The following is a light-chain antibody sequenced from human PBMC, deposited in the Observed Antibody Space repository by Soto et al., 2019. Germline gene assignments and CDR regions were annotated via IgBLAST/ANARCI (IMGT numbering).Light chain of an antibody. J-gene: IGKJ3*01. Sequence: EIVMTQSPATLSLAPGERVTPSCRASESVSTNLAWYQQKAGQAPRLLIYGGATRATDVPDRFSGSGSGTDFALTISGLEPEDSAVYYCQQYGGAPFTFGPGTKVDIK. CDR3: QQYGGAPFT. CDR2: GGA. V-gene: IGKV3-20*01. CDR1: ESVSTN.